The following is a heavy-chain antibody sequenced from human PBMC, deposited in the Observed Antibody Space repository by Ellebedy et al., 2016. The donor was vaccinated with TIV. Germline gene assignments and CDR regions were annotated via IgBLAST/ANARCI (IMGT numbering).Heavy chain of an antibody. Sequence: PGGSLRLSCAASGFSVSSNYVSWVRQAPGKGLEWVSYIYTGDSTYHADSVKGRFTISRDNFNNTLYLQMNSRRAEDTAVYWCASWDFDYWGPGTLVTVSS. CDR3: ASWDFDY. D-gene: IGHD7-27*01. V-gene: IGHV3-53*01. CDR1: GFSVSSNY. J-gene: IGHJ4*02. CDR2: IYTGDST.